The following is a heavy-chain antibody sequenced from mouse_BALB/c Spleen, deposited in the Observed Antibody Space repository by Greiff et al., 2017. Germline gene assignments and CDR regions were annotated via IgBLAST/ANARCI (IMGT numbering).Heavy chain of an antibody. CDR1: GYSITSDYA. CDR3: ARFYYGSTLDY. Sequence: EVKLQESGPGLVKPSQSLSLTCTVTGYSITSDYAWNWIRQFPGNKLEWMGYISYSGSTSYNPSLKSRISITRDTSKNQFFLQLNSVTTEDTATYYCARFYYGSTLDYWGQGTTLTVSS. CDR2: ISYSGST. J-gene: IGHJ2*01. D-gene: IGHD1-1*01. V-gene: IGHV3-2*02.